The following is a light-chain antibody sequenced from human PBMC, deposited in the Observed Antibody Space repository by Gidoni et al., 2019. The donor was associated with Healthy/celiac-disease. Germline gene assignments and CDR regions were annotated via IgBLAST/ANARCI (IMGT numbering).Light chain of an antibody. V-gene: IGLV1-44*01. CDR3: AAWDDSLNGVV. CDR2: RNN. CDR1: SSNLGSNT. Sequence: QSVLTQPPAASGTTGQGVTSSGSGSSSNLGSNTVNWYQQLPGPAPTLLLYRNNQRPSGVPHRFPGSKSGTSASLAIRGLQSEDEADYSCAAWDDSLNGVVFGGATKLPVL. J-gene: IGLJ2*01.